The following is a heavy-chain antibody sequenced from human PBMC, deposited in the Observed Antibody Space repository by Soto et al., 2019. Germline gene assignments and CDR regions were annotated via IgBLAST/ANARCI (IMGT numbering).Heavy chain of an antibody. CDR3: ARRGSTIFGVVMIPYFDY. CDR1: GFTFSSYA. CDR2: ISYDGSNK. D-gene: IGHD3-3*01. Sequence: QVQLVESGGGVVQPGRSLRLSCAASGFTFSSYAMHWVRQAPGKGLEWVAVISYDGSNKYYADSVKGRFTISRDNSKNTLYLQMNSLRAEDMAVYYCARRGSTIFGVVMIPYFDYWGQGTLVTVSS. J-gene: IGHJ4*02. V-gene: IGHV3-30-3*01.